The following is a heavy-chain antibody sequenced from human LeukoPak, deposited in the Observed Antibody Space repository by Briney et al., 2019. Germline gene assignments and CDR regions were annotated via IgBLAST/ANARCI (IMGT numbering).Heavy chain of an antibody. CDR1: GXTFSDHY. CDR2: TRKKANNYTT. D-gene: IGHD1-26*01. Sequence: GGSLRLSCAASGXTFSDHYMDWVRQAPGKGLEWVGRTRKKANNYTTEYAASVKGRFTISRDDSKNSLYLQMNSLKTEDTAVYYCASFPTGSYGAYWGQGTLVTVSS. CDR3: ASFPTGSYGAY. J-gene: IGHJ4*02. V-gene: IGHV3-72*01.